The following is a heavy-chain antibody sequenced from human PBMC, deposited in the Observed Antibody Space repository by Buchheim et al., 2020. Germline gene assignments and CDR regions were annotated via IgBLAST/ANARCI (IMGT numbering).Heavy chain of an antibody. CDR1: GFTLHTRGVG. Sequence: QITLKESGPTLVKPTQTLTLTCTYSGFTLHTRGVGVGWIRQPPGKALEWLALIYWDDDKRFRPSLMTRPTITKETSQKQGVLKMTNIDSVDTATYYCARTYCGGDCLSYFYGTDVWGQGTT. CDR2: IYWDDDK. CDR3: ARTYCGGDCLSYFYGTDV. D-gene: IGHD2-21*02. V-gene: IGHV2-5*02. J-gene: IGHJ6*02.